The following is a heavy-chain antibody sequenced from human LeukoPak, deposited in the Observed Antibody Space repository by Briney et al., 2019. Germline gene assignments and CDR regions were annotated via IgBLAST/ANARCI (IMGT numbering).Heavy chain of an antibody. CDR1: GVSINDYY. J-gene: IGHJ5*02. V-gene: IGHV4-34*01. Sequence: PSETLSLTCGVFGVSINDYYWSWIRQSPGQGLEWIGEISHTEGTRYNPSLESRVTMSVATSETQLSLKLIFVTAADTAVYYCARIRCGHSGSVCSNPWGLGTLVTVSS. CDR2: ISHTEGT. CDR3: ARIRCGHSGSVCSNP. D-gene: IGHD2-8*01.